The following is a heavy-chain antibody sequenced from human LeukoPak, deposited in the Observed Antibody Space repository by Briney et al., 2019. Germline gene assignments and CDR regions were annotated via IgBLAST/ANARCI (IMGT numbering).Heavy chain of an antibody. CDR1: GGSFSGYF. J-gene: IGHJ4*02. CDR2: INHSGST. V-gene: IGHV4-34*01. Sequence: PSETLSLTCAVYGGSFSGYFWSWIRQPPGKGLEWIGEINHSGSTNYNPSLKSRVTISVDTSANHVSLQMTSVTAADTAVYYCAREGGSYRPLDYSGQGTLVTVSS. CDR3: AREGGSYRPLDY. D-gene: IGHD3-16*02.